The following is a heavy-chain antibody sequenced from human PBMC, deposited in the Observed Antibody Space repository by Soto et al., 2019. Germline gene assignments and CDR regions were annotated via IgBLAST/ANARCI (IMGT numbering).Heavy chain of an antibody. CDR1: GGTFVRHV. CDR3: ATPACAATWCAPSHNLDH. D-gene: IGHD2-2*01. CDR2: INPLSGIS. V-gene: IGHV1-69*09. J-gene: IGHJ4*02. Sequence: QVQLVQSGAEVKKPESSVKVSCKTSGGTFVRHVISWVRQAPCQGPEWMGKINPLSGISNYAQKFQDRVTFTADTDSSTAYMELSSLRSDDTAVYYCATPACAATWCAPSHNLDHWGQGTLVTGSS.